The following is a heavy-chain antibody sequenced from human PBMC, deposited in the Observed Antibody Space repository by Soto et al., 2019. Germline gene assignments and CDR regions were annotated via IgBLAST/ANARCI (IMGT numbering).Heavy chain of an antibody. CDR3: IRGPRPSSVGTGAF. CDR1: GFVFNMYW. D-gene: IGHD3-10*01. CDR2: INDDGTRT. V-gene: IGHV3-74*01. J-gene: IGHJ4*02. Sequence: VGSLRLSCAASGFVFNMYWMHWVGQVPGEGPEWVTRINDDGTRTDYADSAKGRFTISRDNAKDILYLQMNALRVDDTAVYYCIRGPRPSSVGTGAFWGQGTLVTVSS.